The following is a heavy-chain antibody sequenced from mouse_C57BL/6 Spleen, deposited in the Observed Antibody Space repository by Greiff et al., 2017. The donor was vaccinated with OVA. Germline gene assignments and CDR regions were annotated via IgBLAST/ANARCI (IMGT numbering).Heavy chain of an antibody. CDR2: ISYDGSN. CDR1: GYSITSGYY. J-gene: IGHJ2*01. Sequence: EVQLVESGPGLVKPSQSLSLTCSVTGYSITSGYYWNWIRQFPGNKLEWMGYISYDGSNNYNPSLKNRISITRDTYKNQFFLKLNSVTTEDTATYDGDPLPHPAYNDYDEGYWGQGTTLTVSS. CDR3: DPLPHPAYNDYDEGY. V-gene: IGHV3-6*01. D-gene: IGHD2-4*01.